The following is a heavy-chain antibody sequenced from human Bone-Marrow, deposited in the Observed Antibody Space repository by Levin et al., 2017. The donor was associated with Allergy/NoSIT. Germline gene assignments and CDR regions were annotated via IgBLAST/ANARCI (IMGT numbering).Heavy chain of an antibody. CDR2: ISYDASNE. CDR3: ARDVFNVVWAANSGGMDV. Sequence: GGSLRLSCAASGFTFNTYAMHWLRQAPGRGLQWVAVISYDASNEYYADSVKGRFTISRDNSKNTLDLQMSSLRSEDTALYYCARDVFNVVWAANSGGMDVWGQGTTVTVSS. D-gene: IGHD3-16*01. J-gene: IGHJ6*02. CDR1: GFTFNTYA. V-gene: IGHV3-30-3*01.